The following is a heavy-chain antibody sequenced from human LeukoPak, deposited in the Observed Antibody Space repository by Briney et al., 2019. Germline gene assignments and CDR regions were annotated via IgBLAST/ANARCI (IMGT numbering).Heavy chain of an antibody. CDR2: INTDSGNP. Sequence: GASVKVSCKASGYIFNSQGMNWVRQAPGQGLEWMGWINTDSGNPTYAQGLTGRFVFSLDSSVSTAYLQINNLMPEDTAKYFCAREILRFDFWGQGTTVTVSS. CDR3: AREILRFDF. V-gene: IGHV7-4-1*02. CDR1: GYIFNSQG. J-gene: IGHJ3*01.